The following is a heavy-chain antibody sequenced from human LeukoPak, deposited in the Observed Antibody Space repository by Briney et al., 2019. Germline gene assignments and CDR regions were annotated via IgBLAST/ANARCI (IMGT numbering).Heavy chain of an antibody. CDR2: IYYSGST. V-gene: IGHV4-39*07. CDR1: GGSISSSSYY. CDR3: ASSTISGFGYDFWSGYYSSNWFDP. J-gene: IGHJ5*02. D-gene: IGHD3-3*01. Sequence: PSETLSLTCTVSGGSISSSSYYWGWIRQPPGKGLEWIGSIYYSGSTYYNPSLKSRVTISVDTSKNQFSLKLSSVTAADTAVYYCASSTISGFGYDFWSGYYSSNWFDPWGQGTLVTVSS.